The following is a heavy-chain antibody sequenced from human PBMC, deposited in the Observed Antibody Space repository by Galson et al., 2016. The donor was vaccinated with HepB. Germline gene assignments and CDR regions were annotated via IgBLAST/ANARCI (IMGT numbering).Heavy chain of an antibody. J-gene: IGHJ6*02. CDR1: GFTFNTYD. CDR3: ARGGGFPSYYYYGMYV. CDR2: IGTAGDT. Sequence: SLRLSCAASGFTFNTYDMHWVRQPTGKGLECVSAIGTAGDTYYPGSVKGRFTISRENAKNSLYLQMNSLRAGDTAVYYCARGGGFPSYYYYGMYVWGQGTTVTVSS. V-gene: IGHV3-13*01. D-gene: IGHD3-16*01.